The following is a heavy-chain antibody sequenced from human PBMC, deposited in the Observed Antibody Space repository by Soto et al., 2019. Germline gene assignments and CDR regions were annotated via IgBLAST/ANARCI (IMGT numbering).Heavy chain of an antibody. Sequence: QVPLVQSGAEVKKPGSSVKVSCKASGGTFSSYAISWVRQAPGQGLEWMGGIIPIFGTANYAQKFQGRVTITADKSTSTAYMELSSLRSEDTAVYYCASSISPLRLYGDYEFFGYWGQGTLVTVSS. CDR2: IIPIFGTA. D-gene: IGHD4-17*01. CDR1: GGTFSSYA. J-gene: IGHJ4*02. V-gene: IGHV1-69*06. CDR3: ASSISPLRLYGDYEFFGY.